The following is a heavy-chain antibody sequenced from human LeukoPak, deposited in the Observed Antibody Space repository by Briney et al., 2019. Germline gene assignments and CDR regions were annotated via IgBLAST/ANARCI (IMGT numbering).Heavy chain of an antibody. J-gene: IGHJ2*01. V-gene: IGHV3-23*01. CDR2: ISNTGAST. D-gene: IGHD4-17*01. CDR3: ASTIVTTVYPPGWYFDL. CDR1: GFMFSSYA. Sequence: GGSLRLSCAASGFMFSSYAMNWVRQVPGKGLEWASTISNTGASTYYADSVKGRFTISRDNPKSTLYLQMDSLRAEDTAVYYCASTIVTTVYPPGWYFDLWGRGTQVTVSS.